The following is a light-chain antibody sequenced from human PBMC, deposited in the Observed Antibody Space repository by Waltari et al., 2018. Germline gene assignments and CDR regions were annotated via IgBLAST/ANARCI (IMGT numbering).Light chain of an antibody. J-gene: IGKJ5*01. CDR1: HSVSSN. CDR2: GAS. CDR3: QQYNDWPIT. V-gene: IGKV3-15*01. Sequence: EIVMTQSPATLSVSPGERATLSCRASHSVSSNLAWYQQKPGQAPRLLIYGASTRATGTPARFSGIGSGTEFTLTISSLQSEDFAVYYCQQYNDWPITFGQGTRLEIK.